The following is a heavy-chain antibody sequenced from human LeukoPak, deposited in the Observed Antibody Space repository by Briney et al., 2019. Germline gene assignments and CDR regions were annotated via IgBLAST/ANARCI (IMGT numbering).Heavy chain of an antibody. CDR1: GGSFSGYY. J-gene: IGHJ5*02. D-gene: IGHD3-10*01. V-gene: IGHV4-34*01. Sequence: SETLSLTCAVYGGSFSGYYWSWIRQPPGKGLEWIGEINHSGSTNYNPSLKSRVTISVDTSKNQLSLKLSSVTAADTALYYCARESNYHGSGTGWFDPWGQGTLVTVSS. CDR3: ARESNYHGSGTGWFDP. CDR2: INHSGST.